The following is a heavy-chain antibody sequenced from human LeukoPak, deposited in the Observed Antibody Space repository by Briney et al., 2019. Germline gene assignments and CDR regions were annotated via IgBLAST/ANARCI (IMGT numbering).Heavy chain of an antibody. CDR3: ARVQPMFISRPHFDS. Sequence: SETLSLTCAVYGGSFSGYYWSWIRQPPGKGLEWIGEINHSGSTNYNPSLKSRVTMSLDMSKNQFSLKLNSVTAADTAVYYCARVQPMFISRPHFDSWGQGTLVTVSS. V-gene: IGHV4-34*01. CDR1: GGSFSGYY. J-gene: IGHJ4*02. CDR2: INHSGST. D-gene: IGHD6-13*01.